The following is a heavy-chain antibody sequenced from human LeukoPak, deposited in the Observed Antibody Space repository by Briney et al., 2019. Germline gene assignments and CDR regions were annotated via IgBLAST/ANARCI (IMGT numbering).Heavy chain of an antibody. J-gene: IGHJ4*02. CDR1: GGSVSSGSYY. D-gene: IGHD6-6*01. Sequence: SETLSLTCTVSGGSVSSGSYYWSWIRQPPGKGLEWIGYIYYSGSTNYNPSLKSRVTISVDTSKNQFSLRPSSVTAADTAVYYCARDLSGSSSFGYWGQGTLVTVSS. V-gene: IGHV4-61*01. CDR3: ARDLSGSSSFGY. CDR2: IYYSGST.